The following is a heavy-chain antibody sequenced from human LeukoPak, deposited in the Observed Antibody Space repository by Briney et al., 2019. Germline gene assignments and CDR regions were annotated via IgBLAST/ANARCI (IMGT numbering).Heavy chain of an antibody. J-gene: IGHJ4*02. CDR2: IKQDGSEK. CDR3: ARVDGSSSCPDY. Sequence: PGGSLRLSCAASGFSFSHYWMTWVRQAPGKGLEWVANIKQDGSEKYYVDSVEGRFTISSDNAKYSLFLHLNSLRVEDTAVYYCARVDGSSSCPDYWGQGTLVTVSS. CDR1: GFSFSHYW. D-gene: IGHD6-13*01. V-gene: IGHV3-7*01.